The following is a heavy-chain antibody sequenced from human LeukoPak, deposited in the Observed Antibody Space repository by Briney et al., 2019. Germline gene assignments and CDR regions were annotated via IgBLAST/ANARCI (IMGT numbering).Heavy chain of an antibody. V-gene: IGHV4-39*07. J-gene: IGHJ4*02. D-gene: IGHD7-27*01. CDR3: ARYVPVRTGPTRASFDH. CDR1: GVSMSSSSYY. Sequence: SETLSLTCSVSGVSMSSSSYYWGWIRQPPGKGLEWIGSVYYSGSTSYTPSLKSRVTMSVDTSQSQFSLNLRSVTAADTAIYYCARYVPVRTGPTRASFDHWGQGNLVTVSS. CDR2: VYYSGST.